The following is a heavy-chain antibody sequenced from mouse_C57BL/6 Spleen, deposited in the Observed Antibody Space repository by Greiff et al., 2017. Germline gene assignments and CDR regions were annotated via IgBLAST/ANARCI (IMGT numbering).Heavy chain of an antibody. D-gene: IGHD1-1*01. CDR1: GFNIKDDY. V-gene: IGHV14-4*01. J-gene: IGHJ4*01. Sequence: VQLQQSGAELVRPGASVKLSCTASGFNIKDDYMHWVKQRPEQGLEWIGWIDPENGDTEYASKFQGKATITADTSSNTAYLQLSSLTSEDTAVYYCTTNYCGSSLYYAMDYWGQGTSVTVSS. CDR3: TTNYCGSSLYYAMDY. CDR2: IDPENGDT.